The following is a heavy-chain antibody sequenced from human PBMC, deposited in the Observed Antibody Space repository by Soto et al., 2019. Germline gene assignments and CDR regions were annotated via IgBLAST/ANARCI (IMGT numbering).Heavy chain of an antibody. CDR2: IDHSGYT. CDR1: GGSFSGYY. CDR3: ARVRDWFDP. J-gene: IGHJ5*02. Sequence: SETMSLTCALYGGSFSGYYWNWIRQPPGKGLEWIGEIDHSGYTNYNPSLKSRVTISVDTSKTQFSLRLTSVTAADTAVYYCARVRDWFDPWGQGTLVTVSS. V-gene: IGHV4-34*01. D-gene: IGHD3-3*01.